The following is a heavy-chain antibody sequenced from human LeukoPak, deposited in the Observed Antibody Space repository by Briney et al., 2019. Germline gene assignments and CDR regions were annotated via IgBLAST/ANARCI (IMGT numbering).Heavy chain of an antibody. V-gene: IGHV4-30-2*01. J-gene: IGHJ5*02. D-gene: IGHD2-2*01. CDR1: GGSISSGGYY. Sequence: SQTLSLTCTVSGGSISSGGYYWSWIRQPPGKGLEWIGYIYHSGSTYYNPSLKSRVTISVDRSKNQFSLKLSSVTAADTAVYCCARDWGYCSSTSCLYNWFHPWGQATLVTVSS. CDR3: ARDWGYCSSTSCLYNWFHP. CDR2: IYHSGST.